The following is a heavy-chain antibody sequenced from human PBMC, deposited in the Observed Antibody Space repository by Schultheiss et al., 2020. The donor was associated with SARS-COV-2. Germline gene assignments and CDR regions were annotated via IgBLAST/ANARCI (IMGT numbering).Heavy chain of an antibody. CDR1: GFTFSSYA. J-gene: IGHJ4*02. Sequence: GESLKISCAASGFTFSSYAMHWVRQAPGKGLEWVSYISSSSSYTNYADSVKGRFTISRDNAKNSLYLQMNSLRAEDTAVYYCARIYSYRSDWGQGTLVTVSS. V-gene: IGHV3-21*05. CDR3: ARIYSYRSD. CDR2: ISSSSSYT. D-gene: IGHD5-18*01.